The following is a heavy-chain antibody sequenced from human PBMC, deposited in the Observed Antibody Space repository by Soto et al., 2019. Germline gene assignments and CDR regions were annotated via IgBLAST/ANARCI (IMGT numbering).Heavy chain of an antibody. V-gene: IGHV2-26*01. J-gene: IGHJ4*02. CDR1: GFSLSNARMG. Sequence: QVTLKESGPVLVKPTETLTLTCTVSGFSLSNARMGVSWIRPPPGKALEWLAHIFSNDEKSYSTSLKSRLTISKDTSKSQVVLTMTNMDPVDTAPYYCARLGRGVGARPLDYWGQGTLVTVSS. D-gene: IGHD1-26*01. CDR3: ARLGRGVGARPLDY. CDR2: IFSNDEK.